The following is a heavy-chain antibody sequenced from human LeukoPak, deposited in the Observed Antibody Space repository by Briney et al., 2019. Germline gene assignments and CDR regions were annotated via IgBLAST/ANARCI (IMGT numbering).Heavy chain of an antibody. CDR3: LRRQALRGRHRAFDP. Sequence: ASVKVSCKASGSTFSNYAISWVRQAPGQGLEWLGGIILMFGTAKYAQKFQGRVTITTDESTTTAYMELISLRFEDTAVYYCLRRQALRGRHRAFDPWGQGTLVTVTS. J-gene: IGHJ5*02. V-gene: IGHV1-69*05. CDR1: GSTFSNYA. CDR2: IILMFGTA. D-gene: IGHD6-25*01.